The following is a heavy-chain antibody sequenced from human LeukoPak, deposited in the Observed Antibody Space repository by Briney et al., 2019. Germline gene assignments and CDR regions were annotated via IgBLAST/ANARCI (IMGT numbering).Heavy chain of an antibody. CDR1: GFSISSGYY. J-gene: IGHJ4*02. Sequence: SGTLSLTCAVSGFSISSGYYWGWIRQPPGKGLEWIGSTHQSASPYYNPSLKSRLTISVDTSKNQFSLRLRSVTAADTAVYWCARSSSGWSRYDYWGQGNLVSVSS. CDR3: ARSSSGWSRYDY. V-gene: IGHV4-38-2*01. CDR2: THQSASP. D-gene: IGHD6-19*01.